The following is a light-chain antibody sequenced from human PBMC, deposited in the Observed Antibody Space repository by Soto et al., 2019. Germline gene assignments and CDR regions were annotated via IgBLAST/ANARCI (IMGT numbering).Light chain of an antibody. Sequence: IRVTQSASTLSASVGDRLTITCRASQSISSWVAWYQQKPGKPPKLLIYDASSLESGVPSRFSGSGSGTDFSLTITSLQPDDSATYYCQQYHSYYPWTFGQGTKVDIK. V-gene: IGKV1-5*01. J-gene: IGKJ1*01. CDR1: QSISSW. CDR2: DAS. CDR3: QQYHSYYPWT.